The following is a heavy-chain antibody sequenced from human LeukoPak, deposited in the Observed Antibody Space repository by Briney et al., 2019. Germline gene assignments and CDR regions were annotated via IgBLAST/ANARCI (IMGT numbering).Heavy chain of an antibody. J-gene: IGHJ5*02. CDR3: AREAITIFALVRTQTTKGPHRFDP. CDR2: IIPIFGTA. V-gene: IGHV1-69*05. Sequence: SVKVSCKASGGTFSSYAISWVRQAPGQGLEWMGGIIPIFGTANYAQKFQGRVTMTRDMSTSTVYMELSSLRSEDTAVYYCAREAITIFALVRTQTTKGPHRFDPWGQGTLVTVSS. D-gene: IGHD3-3*01. CDR1: GGTFSSYA.